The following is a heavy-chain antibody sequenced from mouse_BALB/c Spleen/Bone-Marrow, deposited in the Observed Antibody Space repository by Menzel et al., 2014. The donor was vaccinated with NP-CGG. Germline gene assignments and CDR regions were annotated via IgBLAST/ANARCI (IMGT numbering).Heavy chain of an antibody. V-gene: IGHV7-3*02. CDR3: ARDENVGIYWYFDV. Sequence: DVQLVESGGGLVQPGGSLRLSCAPSGFTFTDYYMSWVRQPPGKALEWLGFIRNKGKGYTTEYSASVKGRFTISRDNSQSILYLQMNTLRAEDSATYYCARDENVGIYWYFDVWGAGTTVTVSS. CDR2: IRNKGKGYTT. J-gene: IGHJ1*01. CDR1: GFTFTDYY.